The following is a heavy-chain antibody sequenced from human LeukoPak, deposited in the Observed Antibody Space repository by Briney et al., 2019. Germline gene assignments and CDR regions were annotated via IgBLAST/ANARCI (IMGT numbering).Heavy chain of an antibody. CDR1: GYTFTSYD. CDR2: MNPNSGNT. D-gene: IGHD3-9*01. J-gene: IGHJ4*02. Sequence: ASVKVSCKASGYTFTSYDINWVRQATGQGLEWMGWMNPNSGNTGYAQKFQGRVTMTRNTSISTAYMELSSLRSEDTAVYYCARGDSQLRYFDWLLIFDYWGQGTLVTVSS. CDR3: ARGDSQLRYFDWLLIFDY. V-gene: IGHV1-8*01.